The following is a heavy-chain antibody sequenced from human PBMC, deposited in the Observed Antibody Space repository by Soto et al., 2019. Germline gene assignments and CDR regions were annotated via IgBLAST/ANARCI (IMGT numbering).Heavy chain of an antibody. CDR2: ISGSGGST. CDR3: AKGGYQYYYYYMDV. CDR1: GFTFSSYA. Sequence: GGSLRLSCAASGFTFSSYAMSWVRQAPGKGLEWVSAISGSGGSTYYADSVKGRFTISRDNSKNTLYLQMNSLRAEDTAVYYCAKGGYQYYYYYMDVWGKGTTVTVSS. V-gene: IGHV3-23*01. J-gene: IGHJ6*03. D-gene: IGHD2-2*01.